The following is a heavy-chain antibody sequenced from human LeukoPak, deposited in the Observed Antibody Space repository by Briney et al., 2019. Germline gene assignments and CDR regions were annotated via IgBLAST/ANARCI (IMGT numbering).Heavy chain of an antibody. CDR3: ARVEKKGFYYDNGGYYRNRFYYHMDV. D-gene: IGHD3-22*01. Sequence: SVKVSCKASGGTFSSYAISWVRQAPGQGLEWMGRIIPILGIANYAQKFQGRVTITADKSTSTAYMELSSLRSEDTAVYYCARVEKKGFYYDNGGYYRNRFYYHMDVWGKGTTVTVS. J-gene: IGHJ6*03. CDR2: IIPILGIA. V-gene: IGHV1-69*04. CDR1: GGTFSSYA.